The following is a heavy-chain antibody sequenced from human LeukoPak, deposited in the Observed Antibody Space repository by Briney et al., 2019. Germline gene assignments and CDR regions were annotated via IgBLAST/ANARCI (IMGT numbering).Heavy chain of an antibody. CDR3: ARARGRDKWDY. D-gene: IGHD2-15*01. CDR1: GYSISSGYY. CDR2: IYTSGST. J-gene: IGHJ4*02. Sequence: PSETLSLTCTVSGYSISSGYYWSWIRQPAGKGLEWIGRIYTSGSTNYNPSLKSRVTISVDTSKNQFSLKLSSVTAADTAVYYCARARGRDKWDYWGQGTLVTVSS. V-gene: IGHV4-61*02.